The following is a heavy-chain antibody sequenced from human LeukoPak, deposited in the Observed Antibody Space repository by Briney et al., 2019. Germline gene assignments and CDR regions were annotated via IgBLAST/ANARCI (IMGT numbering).Heavy chain of an antibody. CDR1: GFTFTSFS. Sequence: PGGALRLSCSASGFTFTSFSLHWVRLAPGKGLEWVAFISSDGRHKFSADSVRARFTISRDNSNNTLYLQMNSLRTEDTAVYYCARDRKCYFDYWGQGTLVTVSS. V-gene: IGHV3-30*04. CDR3: ARDRKCYFDY. CDR2: ISSDGRHK. J-gene: IGHJ4*02.